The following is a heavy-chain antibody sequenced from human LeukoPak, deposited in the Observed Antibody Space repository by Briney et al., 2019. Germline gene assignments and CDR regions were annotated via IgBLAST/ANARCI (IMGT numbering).Heavy chain of an antibody. CDR2: IFHSGST. D-gene: IGHD1-26*01. CDR1: GYPISSGYY. CDR3: ARTLVGATKFTP. V-gene: IGHV4-38-2*02. Sequence: SETLSLTCTVSGYPISSGYYWAWIRQPPGKGLEWIGSIFHSGSTHHNPSLRSRVTLSVDTSTNQVSLKLSSVTAADTAIYYCARTLVGATKFTPWGQGTLVTVSS. J-gene: IGHJ5*02.